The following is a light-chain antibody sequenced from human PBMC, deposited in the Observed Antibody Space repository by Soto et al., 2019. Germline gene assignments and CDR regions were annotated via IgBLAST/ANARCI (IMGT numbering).Light chain of an antibody. CDR3: QLYDSSSWT. V-gene: IGKV3-20*01. Sequence: EIVLTQSPGTLSLSPGERATLSCRASQSVSNTYLAWYQQKAGQAPRLLIYGASSRATGFPDGFSGSGSGTDFTLTISRLEPEDFAVYYCQLYDSSSWTFGQGTKVEI. CDR1: QSVSNTY. CDR2: GAS. J-gene: IGKJ1*01.